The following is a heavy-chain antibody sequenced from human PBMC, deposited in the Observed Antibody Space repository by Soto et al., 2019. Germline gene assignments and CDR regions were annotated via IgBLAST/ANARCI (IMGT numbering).Heavy chain of an antibody. D-gene: IGHD2-8*01. CDR3: ARDRCTTDKCYTHHFDV. V-gene: IGHV1-18*04. CDR2: ISVYTGNT. J-gene: IGHJ6*02. Sequence: QVQLVQSGGEVTKPGASVKVSCKSSGYTFTSYGVSWVRQAPGQGLEWLGWISVYTGNTKQAQKFQDRVTLTTEASTSTAYLELRNLRSEDTAGYYCARDRCTTDKCYTHHFDVWGQGTTVTVSS. CDR1: GYTFTSYG.